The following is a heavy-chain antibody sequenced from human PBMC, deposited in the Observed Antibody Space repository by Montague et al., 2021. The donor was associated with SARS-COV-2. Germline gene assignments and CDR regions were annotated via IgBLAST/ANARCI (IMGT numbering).Heavy chain of an antibody. CDR1: GYTFTGYY. CDR2: INPNSGGT. D-gene: IGHD6-25*01. V-gene: IGHV1-2*04. Sequence: SVKVSCKASGYTFTGYYMHWVRQAPGQGLDWMGWINPNSGGTDYAQKFQGWVTMTRDTSISTAYMELSGLKSDDTAVYYCARSRVAAAFDSWGQGTLVIVSS. J-gene: IGHJ4*02. CDR3: ARSRVAAAFDS.